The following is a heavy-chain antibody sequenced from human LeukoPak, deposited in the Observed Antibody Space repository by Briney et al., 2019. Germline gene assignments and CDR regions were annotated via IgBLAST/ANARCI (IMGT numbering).Heavy chain of an antibody. CDR3: AKGLYSNLLGFDY. D-gene: IGHD4-11*01. Sequence: GGSLRLSCAASGFTFDDYAMYWVRQAPGKGLEWVSGISWNSGSIGYADSAKGRFTISRDNAKNSLYLQMNSLRAEDMALYCCAKGLYSNLLGFDYCGQGTLVTVSS. J-gene: IGHJ4*02. V-gene: IGHV3-9*03. CDR1: GFTFDDYA. CDR2: ISWNSGSI.